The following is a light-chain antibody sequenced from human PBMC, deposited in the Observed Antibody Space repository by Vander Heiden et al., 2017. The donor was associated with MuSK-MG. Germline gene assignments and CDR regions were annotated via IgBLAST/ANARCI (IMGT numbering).Light chain of an antibody. V-gene: IGKV3-11*01. Sequence: EIVLTQSPATLSLSPGERDTLSCRASQSVSSYLAWYQQQPGQAPRLLIDDASNRATGIPARFSGSGSGTDFTLTISSLEPEYFAVYYCQHRSNWPLTFGGGTKVEIK. CDR2: DAS. J-gene: IGKJ4*01. CDR1: QSVSSY. CDR3: QHRSNWPLT.